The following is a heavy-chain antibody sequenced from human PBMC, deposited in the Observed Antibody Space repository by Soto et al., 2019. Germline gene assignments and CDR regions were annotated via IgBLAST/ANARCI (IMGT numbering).Heavy chain of an antibody. CDR2: IYYSGST. Sequence: PSETLSLTFTVSGGSISRGGYYWSWIRQHPGKGLEWIGYIYYSGSTYYNPSLKSRVTISVDTSKNQFSLKLNSVTAADTAVYYCASSHYYDSSGYYPTDVSALDYWGQGTLVTVSS. J-gene: IGHJ4*02. D-gene: IGHD3-22*01. CDR3: ASSHYYDSSGYYPTDVSALDY. V-gene: IGHV4-31*03. CDR1: GGSISRGGYY.